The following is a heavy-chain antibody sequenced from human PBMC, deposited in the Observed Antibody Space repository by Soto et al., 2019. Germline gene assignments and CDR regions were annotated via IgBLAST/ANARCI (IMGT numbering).Heavy chain of an antibody. CDR2: IKQDGSEK. V-gene: IGHV3-7*03. J-gene: IGHJ6*02. CDR3: ARVHRITIFGTPHFYGMDV. Sequence: GGSLRLSCAASGFTFSSYWMSWVRQAPGKGLEWVANIKQDGSEKYYVDSVKGRFTISRDNAKNSLYLQMNSLRAEDTAVYYCARVHRITIFGTPHFYGMDVWGQGTPVTVSS. CDR1: GFTFSSYW. D-gene: IGHD3-3*01.